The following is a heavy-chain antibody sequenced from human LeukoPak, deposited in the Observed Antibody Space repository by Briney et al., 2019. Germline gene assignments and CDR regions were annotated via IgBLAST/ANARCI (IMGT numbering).Heavy chain of an antibody. J-gene: IGHJ6*03. CDR1: GFTFSGSG. CDR3: ARFAAGGSYYYYMDV. D-gene: IGHD6-25*01. Sequence: GGSLRLSCAASGFTFSGSGMSWVRQPPGKGLEWVSNIGTSSTTIYYADSVKGRFTISRDNAKNSLYLQMNSLRADDTAVYYCARFAAGGSYYYYMDVWGKGTTVTVSS. V-gene: IGHV3-48*01. CDR2: IGTSSTTI.